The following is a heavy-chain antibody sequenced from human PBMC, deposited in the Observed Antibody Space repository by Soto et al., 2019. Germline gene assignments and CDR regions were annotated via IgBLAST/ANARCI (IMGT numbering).Heavy chain of an antibody. D-gene: IGHD5-12*01. Sequence: QVQLVESGGGVVQPGRSLRLSCAASGFTFSSYGMHWVRQAPGKGLEWVAVIWYDGSNKYYADSVKGRFTISRDNSKNTLYLQMNSLRAEDTAVYYCASNTYEETMYYYYGMDVWGQGTTVTVSS. V-gene: IGHV3-33*01. CDR1: GFTFSSYG. CDR3: ASNTYEETMYYYYGMDV. J-gene: IGHJ6*02. CDR2: IWYDGSNK.